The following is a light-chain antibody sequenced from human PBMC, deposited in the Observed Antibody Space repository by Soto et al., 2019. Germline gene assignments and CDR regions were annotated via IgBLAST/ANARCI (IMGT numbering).Light chain of an antibody. CDR3: QHYNSYSEA. CDR2: KAS. CDR1: QSISSW. Sequence: ITQSPATLSASVGDRVAITCRASQSISSWLAWYQQKPGKAPKLLIYKASTLKSGVPSRFSGSGSGTEFTLTISSLQPDDFATYYCQHYNSYSEAFGQGTKVDI. J-gene: IGKJ1*01. V-gene: IGKV1-5*03.